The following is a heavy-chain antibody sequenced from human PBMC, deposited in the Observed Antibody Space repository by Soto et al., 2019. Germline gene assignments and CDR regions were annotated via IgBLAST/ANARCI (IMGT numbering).Heavy chain of an antibody. V-gene: IGHV1-69*01. CDR3: ARVIYGGTAV. D-gene: IGHD3-3*01. Sequence: QVQLVQSGAEVKKPGSSVKVSCKASGGTFSSYAISWVRQAPGQGLEWMGGIIPILGTANYAQKFQGRVTITADEHTITAYMELTRLRPEDTAVYYCARVIYGGTAVWGQGTMVPVSS. J-gene: IGHJ3*01. CDR1: GGTFSSYA. CDR2: IIPILGTA.